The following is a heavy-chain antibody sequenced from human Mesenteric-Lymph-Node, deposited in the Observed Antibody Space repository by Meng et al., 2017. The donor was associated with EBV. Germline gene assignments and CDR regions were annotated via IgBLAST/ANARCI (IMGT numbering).Heavy chain of an antibody. CDR3: SRDSIYDGLDY. Sequence: QVQLVQSGDEVKKPGASVKVSCKASGYTFTSYDINWVRQATGQGLEWMGWMNPNSGNTGSAQKFQGRVTMTRNTAISTAYMELNSLTSEDTAIYYCSRDSIYDGLDYWGQGTLVTVSS. CDR2: MNPNSGNT. D-gene: IGHD3-16*01. CDR1: GYTFTSYD. V-gene: IGHV1-8*01. J-gene: IGHJ4*02.